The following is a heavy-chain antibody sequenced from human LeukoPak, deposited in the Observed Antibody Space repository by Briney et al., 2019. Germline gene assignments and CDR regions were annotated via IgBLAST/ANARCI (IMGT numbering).Heavy chain of an antibody. D-gene: IGHD3-3*01. J-gene: IGHJ6*02. CDR3: ARGGGLRFLEWLSRDYYYGMDV. Sequence: GASVKVSFTASGYTFTIYDINWVRQATGQGLEWMGWMNPNSGNTGYAQKFQGRVTMTRNTSISTAYMELSSLRSEDTAVYYCARGGGLRFLEWLSRDYYYGMDVWGQGTTVTVSS. CDR1: GYTFTIYD. CDR2: MNPNSGNT. V-gene: IGHV1-8*01.